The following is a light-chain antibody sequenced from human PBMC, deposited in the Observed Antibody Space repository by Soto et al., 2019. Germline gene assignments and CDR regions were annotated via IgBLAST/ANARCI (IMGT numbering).Light chain of an antibody. CDR2: DSS. CDR1: QTVSSR. J-gene: IGKJ1*01. CDR3: HQRKSWPRT. V-gene: IGKV3-11*01. Sequence: EILLTQSPATLSSSPGERATLSCRASQTVSSRLAWYQHKPGQAPRLLIYDSSNRATGIPARFSGSGSGTDFTLTISSLEPEDFAVYYCHQRKSWPRTFGQGTKVDI.